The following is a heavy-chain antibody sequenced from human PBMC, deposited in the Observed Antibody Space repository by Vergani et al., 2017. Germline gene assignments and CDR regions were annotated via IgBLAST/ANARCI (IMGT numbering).Heavy chain of an antibody. J-gene: IGHJ3*02. CDR1: GGSISSYY. CDR3: ARDSGSGVEAFDI. Sequence: QVQLQESGPGLVKPSETLSLTCTVSGGSISSYYWSWIRQPPGKGLEWIGEINHSGSTNYNPSLKSRVTISVDTSKNQFSLKLSSVTAADTAVYYCARDSGSGVEAFDIWGQGTMVTVSS. V-gene: IGHV4-59*12. CDR2: INHSGST. D-gene: IGHD3-10*01.